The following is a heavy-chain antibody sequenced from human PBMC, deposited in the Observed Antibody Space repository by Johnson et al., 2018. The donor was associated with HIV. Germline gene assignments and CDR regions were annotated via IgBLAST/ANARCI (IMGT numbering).Heavy chain of an antibody. CDR1: GFTFSSYG. D-gene: IGHD2-8*01. CDR3: ARNSGNGLVLRGDAFDM. CDR2: IWYDGSIK. Sequence: QMQLVESGGGVVQPGRSLRISCAASGFTFSSYGMHWVRQAPGKGLEWVAVIWYDGSIKYFADSVKGRFTISRDNSKNTLHLQMNSLRPEDTAVYYCARNSGNGLVLRGDAFDMWGQGTMVTVSS. J-gene: IGHJ3*02. V-gene: IGHV3-30*19.